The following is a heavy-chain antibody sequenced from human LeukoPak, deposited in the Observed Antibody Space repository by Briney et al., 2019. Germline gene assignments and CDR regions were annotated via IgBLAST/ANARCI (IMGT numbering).Heavy chain of an antibody. J-gene: IGHJ6*02. D-gene: IGHD4-17*01. V-gene: IGHV3-9*01. CDR3: AKDMGPEATVSPYYYYGMDV. Sequence: PGGSLRLSCAASGFTFDDYAMHWVRQAPGKGLEWVSGISWNSGSIGYADSVKGRFTISRDNAKNSLYLQMNSLRAEDTALYYCAKDMGPEATVSPYYYYGMDVWGQGTTVTVSS. CDR2: ISWNSGSI. CDR1: GFTFDDYA.